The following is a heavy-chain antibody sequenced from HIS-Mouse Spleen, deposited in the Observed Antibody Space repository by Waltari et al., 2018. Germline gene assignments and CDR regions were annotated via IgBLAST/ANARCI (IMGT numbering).Heavy chain of an antibody. D-gene: IGHD3-16*01. CDR2: IYYSGST. CDR1: GGSISSRSYY. CDR3: AKEGEMPDYFDY. Sequence: QLQLQESGPGLVKPSETLSLTCTVSGGSISSRSYYWGWIRQPPGKGLAWIGSIYYSGSTYYNPSLKSRVTISVDTSKNQFSLKLSSVTAEDTAVYYCAKEGEMPDYFDYWGQGTLVTVSS. V-gene: IGHV4-39*07. J-gene: IGHJ4*02.